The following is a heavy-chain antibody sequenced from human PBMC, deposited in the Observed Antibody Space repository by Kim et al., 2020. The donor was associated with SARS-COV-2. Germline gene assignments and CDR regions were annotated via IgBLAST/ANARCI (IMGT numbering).Heavy chain of an antibody. CDR3: AHGQPLAAYAFDI. D-gene: IGHD6-13*01. J-gene: IGHJ3*02. V-gene: IGHV2-5*01. Sequence: RYNPSLKSRPTINTDTSKNQGVLTMTNMDPVDTATYYCAHGQPLAAYAFDIWGQGTMVTVSS.